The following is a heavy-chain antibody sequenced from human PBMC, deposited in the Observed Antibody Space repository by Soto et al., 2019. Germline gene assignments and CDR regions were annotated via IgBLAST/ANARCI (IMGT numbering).Heavy chain of an antibody. CDR3: ARDGPGGTTDAFDI. CDR1: GFTFSNFG. Sequence: GGSLRLSCAASGFTFSNFGMHWVRQAPGKGLEWVAVIWFDGSKKYYPDSVKGRFTISRDNSKNTLYLQMNSLRAEDTAVYYCARDGPGGTTDAFDIWGQGTMVTVSS. V-gene: IGHV3-33*01. CDR2: IWFDGSKK. D-gene: IGHD1-7*01. J-gene: IGHJ3*02.